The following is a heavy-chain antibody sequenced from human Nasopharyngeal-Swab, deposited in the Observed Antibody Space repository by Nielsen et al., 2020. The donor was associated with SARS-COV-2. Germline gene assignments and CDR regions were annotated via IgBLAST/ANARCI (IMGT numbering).Heavy chain of an antibody. D-gene: IGHD2-2*01. CDR3: ARQQRGGSVCSSNSRPNNLFEP. J-gene: IGHJ5*02. Sequence: SETLSLTCTVSGGSISSSSYYWGWIRQPPGKGLEWIGSIYYSGSTYYNPSLKSRVTISVDTSKNQFSLKLSSVTAAATAVYYCARQQRGGSVCSSNSRPNNLFEPWGQGNLVTGSS. V-gene: IGHV4-39*01. CDR2: IYYSGST. CDR1: GGSISSSSYY.